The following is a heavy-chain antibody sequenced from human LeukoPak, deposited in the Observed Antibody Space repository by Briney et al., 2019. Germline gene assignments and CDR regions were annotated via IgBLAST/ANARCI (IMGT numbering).Heavy chain of an antibody. CDR1: GGSISSGGYS. Sequence: SETLSLTCAVSGGSISSGGYSWNWIRQPPGKGLEWIGYIYHSGSTYYNPSLKSRVTISVDTSKNQISLKLSSVTAADTAVYYCARAPLVTDAFDIWGQGTMVTVSS. D-gene: IGHD2-21*02. J-gene: IGHJ3*02. V-gene: IGHV4-30-2*01. CDR3: ARAPLVTDAFDI. CDR2: IYHSGST.